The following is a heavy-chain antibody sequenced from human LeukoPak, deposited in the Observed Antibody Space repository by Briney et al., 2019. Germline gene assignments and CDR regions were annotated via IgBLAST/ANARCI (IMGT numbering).Heavy chain of an antibody. V-gene: IGHV4-34*01. J-gene: IGHJ4*02. CDR2: INHSGST. Sequence: SETLSLTCAVYGGSFSGYYWSWIRQPPGKGLEWIGEINHSGSTNYNPSLKSRVTISVDTSKNQFSLKLSSVTAADTAVYYCARRGKYYYGSGSYWAHGNYYFDYWGQGTLVTVSS. CDR3: ARRGKYYYGSGSYWAHGNYYFDY. CDR1: GGSFSGYY. D-gene: IGHD3-10*01.